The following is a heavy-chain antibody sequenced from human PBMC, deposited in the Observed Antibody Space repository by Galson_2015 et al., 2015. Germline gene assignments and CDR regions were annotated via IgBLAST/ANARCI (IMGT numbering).Heavy chain of an antibody. Sequence: SLRLSCAASGFTVSSNYMNWVRQAPGKGLEWVSVLYSGGSTYYADSVKGRFTISRDNSKNTLYLQMNSLRVEDTAVYYCARDPSSSGWYDYWGRGTLVTVSS. J-gene: IGHJ4*02. CDR2: LYSGGST. D-gene: IGHD6-19*01. CDR3: ARDPSSSGWYDY. CDR1: GFTVSSNY. V-gene: IGHV3-53*01.